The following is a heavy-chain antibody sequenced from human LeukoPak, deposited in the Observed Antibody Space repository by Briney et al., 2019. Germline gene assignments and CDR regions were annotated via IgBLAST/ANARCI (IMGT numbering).Heavy chain of an antibody. J-gene: IGHJ4*02. Sequence: SVKVSCKTSGFTFISSAVQWVRQARGQRLEWIGWIVVGSGNTNYAQKFQERVTITKDMSTSTAYMELSSLRSEDTAVYYCAADPSYSSGYRYYFDYWGQGTLVTVSS. CDR3: AADPSYSSGYRYYFDY. CDR1: GFTFISSA. D-gene: IGHD3-22*01. V-gene: IGHV1-58*01. CDR2: IVVGSGNT.